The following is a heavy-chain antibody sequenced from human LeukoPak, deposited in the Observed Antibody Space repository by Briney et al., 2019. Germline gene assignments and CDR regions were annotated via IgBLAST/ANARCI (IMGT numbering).Heavy chain of an antibody. Sequence: SSETLSLTCTVSGGSVSSGSYYWSWIRQPPGKGLEWIGYIYYTGSTNYSPSLQSRVTISADTSKNQFSLNLSSVTAADTAVYYCARATLGYCSGGSCYSFDPWGQGTLVTVSS. J-gene: IGHJ5*02. CDR1: GGSVSSGSYY. V-gene: IGHV4-61*01. CDR2: IYYTGST. CDR3: ARATLGYCSGGSCYSFDP. D-gene: IGHD2-15*01.